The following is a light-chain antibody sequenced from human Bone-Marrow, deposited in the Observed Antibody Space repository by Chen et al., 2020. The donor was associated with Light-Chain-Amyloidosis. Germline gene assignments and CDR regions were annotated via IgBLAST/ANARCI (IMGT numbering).Light chain of an antibody. CDR1: ILTKKY. J-gene: IGLJ1*01. CDR2: FDN. CDR3: YSATDNNLGV. V-gene: IGLV3-27*01. Sequence: SYELTQPSSVSVSPGPTARITCSGDILTKKYSRWFQQKPGQAPRLIIFFDNERPSGIPERFSASTSGTTVTLTISGAQVEDEADYYCYSATDNNLGVFGTGTKVTVL.